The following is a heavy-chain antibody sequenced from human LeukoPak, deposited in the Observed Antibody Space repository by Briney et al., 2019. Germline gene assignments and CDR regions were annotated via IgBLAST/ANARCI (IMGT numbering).Heavy chain of an antibody. D-gene: IGHD5-18*01. V-gene: IGHV4-39*07. CDR1: GGSISSSSYY. J-gene: IGHJ4*02. CDR3: ARAGYSYGYVDY. Sequence: ASETLSLTCTVSGGSISSSSYYWGWIRQPPGKGLGWIGSIYYSGSTWSSLKSRVTISIDTSKNKFSLKLSSVTAADTAVYYCARAGYSYGYVDYWGQGTLVTVSS. CDR2: IYYSGST.